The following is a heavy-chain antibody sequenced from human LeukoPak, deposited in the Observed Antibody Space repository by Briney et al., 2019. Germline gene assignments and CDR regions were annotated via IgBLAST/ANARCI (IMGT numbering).Heavy chain of an antibody. V-gene: IGHV4-61*02. CDR2: IYTSGST. Sequence: SETLSLTCTVSGGSISSGSYYWSWIRQPAGTGLEWIGRIYTSGSTNYNPSLKSRVTISVDTSKNQFSLKLSSVTAADTAVYYCARGRRGVGDFWSRAKVYWFDPWGQGTLVTVSS. CDR3: ARGRRGVGDFWSRAKVYWFDP. CDR1: GGSISSGSYY. D-gene: IGHD3-3*01. J-gene: IGHJ5*02.